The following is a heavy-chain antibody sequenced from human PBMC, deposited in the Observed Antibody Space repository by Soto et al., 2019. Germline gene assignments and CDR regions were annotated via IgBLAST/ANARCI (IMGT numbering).Heavy chain of an antibody. J-gene: IGHJ4*02. CDR1: GYTFTSYY. Sequence: GPSVKVSCKASGYTFTSYYMHWVRQAPGQGLEWMGIINPSGGSTSYAQKFQGRVTMTRDTSTSTVYMELSSLRSEDTAVYYCARFSDYYDSSGYYSSGYFDYWGQGTLVTVSS. D-gene: IGHD3-22*01. CDR3: ARFSDYYDSSGYYSSGYFDY. V-gene: IGHV1-46*01. CDR2: INPSGGST.